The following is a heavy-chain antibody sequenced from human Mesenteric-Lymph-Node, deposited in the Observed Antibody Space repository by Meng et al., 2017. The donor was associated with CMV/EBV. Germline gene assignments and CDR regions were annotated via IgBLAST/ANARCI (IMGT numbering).Heavy chain of an antibody. CDR1: GFTVSSDH. V-gene: IGHV3-66*02. D-gene: IGHD2-2*01. J-gene: IGHJ4*02. Sequence: GESLKISCEGSGFTVSSDHMSWVRQARGKGLEWVSVIYSGGTTYYGDSVKGRFTISRDNSKNTLYLQMNSLRPEDTAVYYCVRLYCSTTSCYEDYWGQGTLVTVS. CDR2: IYSGGTT. CDR3: VRLYCSTTSCYEDY.